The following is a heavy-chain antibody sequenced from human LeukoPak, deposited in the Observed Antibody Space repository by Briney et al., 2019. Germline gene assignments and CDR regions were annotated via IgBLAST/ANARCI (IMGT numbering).Heavy chain of an antibody. CDR3: ARHTNYDSSGYPFQH. J-gene: IGHJ1*01. D-gene: IGHD3-22*01. CDR1: GGTFSSYA. V-gene: IGHV1-69*05. CDR2: IIPIFGTA. Sequence: GASVKVSCKASGGTFSSYAISWVRQAPGQGLGWMGRIIPIFGTANYAQKFQGRVTITTDESTSTAYMELSSLRSEDTAVYYCARHTNYDSSGYPFQHWGQSTLVTVSS.